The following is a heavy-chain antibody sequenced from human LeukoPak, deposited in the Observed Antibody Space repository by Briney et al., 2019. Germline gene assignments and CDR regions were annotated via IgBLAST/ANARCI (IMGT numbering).Heavy chain of an antibody. CDR3: ARDHRTTVTVYYFDY. V-gene: IGHV3-33*08. Sequence: GGSLRLSCAASGFTFSIYAMSWVRQAPGKGLEWVAVIWSDGRDKYYADSVKGRFTISRDNSKNTLYLQMNSLRAEDTAVYYCARDHRTTVTVYYFDYWGQGTLVTVSS. CDR2: IWSDGRDK. D-gene: IGHD4-17*01. CDR1: GFTFSIYA. J-gene: IGHJ4*02.